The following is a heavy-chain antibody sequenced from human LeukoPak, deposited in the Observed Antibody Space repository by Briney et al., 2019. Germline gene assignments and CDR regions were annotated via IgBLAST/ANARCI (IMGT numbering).Heavy chain of an antibody. CDR2: INWNGGNT. CDR1: GFTFDDYG. V-gene: IGHV3-20*04. J-gene: IGHJ4*02. D-gene: IGHD3-10*01. Sequence: GGSLRLSCAAPGFTFDDYGMSWVRQAPGKGLEWVSGINWNGGNTGYADSVKGRFTISRDNAKNSLYLQMNSLRAEDTALYYCARDLYGEKSLDYWGQGTLVTVSS. CDR3: ARDLYGEKSLDY.